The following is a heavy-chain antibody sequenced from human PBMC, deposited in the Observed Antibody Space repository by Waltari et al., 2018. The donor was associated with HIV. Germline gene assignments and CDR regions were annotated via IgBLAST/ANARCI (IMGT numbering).Heavy chain of an antibody. D-gene: IGHD3-10*01. CDR3: ASARETMGVDFDS. Sequence: LVHSGAAVKKPGSSVPIPCTASGAAFISHPFNWVRQAPGQGLELMGRVIPVAGTANKAQRFQDRVTITADKITTTVYMELRSLRLDDTAMYYCASARETMGVDFDSWGQGTPVTV. CDR2: VIPVAGTA. V-gene: IGHV1-69*08. J-gene: IGHJ4*02. CDR1: GAAFISHP.